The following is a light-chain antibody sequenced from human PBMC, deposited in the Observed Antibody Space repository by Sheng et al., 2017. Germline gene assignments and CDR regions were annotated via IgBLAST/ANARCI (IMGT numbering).Light chain of an antibody. J-gene: IGLJ2*01. CDR2: NNN. Sequence: QTVLTQPPSVSGTPGQRVIISCSGSDSNVGSNPVNWYRQLPGMAPKGLIFNNNQRPSGVPDRFSGSKSGTSASLAISGLQSEDEADYYCASWDDSLNGYVLFGGGTKVTVL. CDR1: DSNVGSNP. CDR3: ASWDDSLNGYVL. V-gene: IGLV1-44*01.